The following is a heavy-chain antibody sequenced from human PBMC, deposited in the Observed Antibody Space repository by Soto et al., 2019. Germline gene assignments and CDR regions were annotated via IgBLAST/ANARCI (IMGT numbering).Heavy chain of an antibody. CDR1: VGSFSGYY. CDR3: ARGWLGVTIFGVVTPTSSWFEP. CDR2: INHSGST. V-gene: IGHV4-34*01. D-gene: IGHD3-3*01. J-gene: IGHJ5*02. Sequence: XETLSLTCAFYVGSFSGYYWSWIRQPPRKWLEWIGEINHSGSTNYNPSLKSRVTISVDTSKNQFSLKLSSVTAADTAVYYCARGWLGVTIFGVVTPTSSWFEPWGQGTLGMVSS.